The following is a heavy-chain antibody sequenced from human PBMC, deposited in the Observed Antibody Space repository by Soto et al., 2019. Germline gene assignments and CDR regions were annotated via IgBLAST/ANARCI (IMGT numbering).Heavy chain of an antibody. V-gene: IGHV3-7*04. CDR1: GFSVSSYW. D-gene: IGHD3-22*01. CDR2: IKPDGSEG. CDR3: ARGDYYDTNGPFSDAFDV. Sequence: GGSLRLSCAASGFSVSSYWMSWVRQAPGKGLEWVANIKPDGSEGYYVDSVKGRFTLSRDNTKNSLYLQMRTLRAEDTAVYYCARGDYYDTNGPFSDAFDVWGQGTMVTVSS. J-gene: IGHJ3*01.